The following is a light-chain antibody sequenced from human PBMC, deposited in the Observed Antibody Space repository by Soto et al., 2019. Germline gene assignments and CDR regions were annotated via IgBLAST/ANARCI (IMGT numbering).Light chain of an antibody. CDR1: QSVTSSY. CDR3: QQYGSSPQT. Sequence: EIVLTQSPGTLSVSPGERATLSCRASQSVTSSYLAWYQQKPGQAPRLLIYGASSRANGIPDRCSGSGSGTDFTLTISRLEPEDFAVYYCQQYGSSPQTFGQGTKVEIK. CDR2: GAS. J-gene: IGKJ1*01. V-gene: IGKV3-20*01.